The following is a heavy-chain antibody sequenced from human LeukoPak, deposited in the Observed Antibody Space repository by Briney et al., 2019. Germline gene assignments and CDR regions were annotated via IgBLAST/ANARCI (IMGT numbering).Heavy chain of an antibody. J-gene: IGHJ3*02. D-gene: IGHD1-26*01. CDR2: INPSGGST. CDR1: GYTFTSYY. Sequence: GASVKVSCKASGYTFTSYYMHWVRQAPGQGLEWMEIINPSGGSTSYAQKFQGRVTMTRDTSTSTVYMELSRLRSDDTAVYYCARVYSGSYYEHDAFDIWGQGTMVTVSS. CDR3: ARVYSGSYYEHDAFDI. V-gene: IGHV1-46*01.